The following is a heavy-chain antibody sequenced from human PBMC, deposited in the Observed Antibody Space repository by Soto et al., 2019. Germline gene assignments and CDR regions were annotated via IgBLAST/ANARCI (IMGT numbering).Heavy chain of an antibody. D-gene: IGHD3-3*01. V-gene: IGHV4-4*02. Sequence: SETLSLTCAVSVGSISSSDWCNWVRQPPGKGLEWIGSIYYSGSTYYNPSLKSRVTISVDTSKNQFSLKLSSVTAADTAVYYCARDSPPGIFGVVPHMSYGMDVWGQGTTVTVSS. CDR2: IYYSGST. CDR1: VGSISSSDW. J-gene: IGHJ6*02. CDR3: ARDSPPGIFGVVPHMSYGMDV.